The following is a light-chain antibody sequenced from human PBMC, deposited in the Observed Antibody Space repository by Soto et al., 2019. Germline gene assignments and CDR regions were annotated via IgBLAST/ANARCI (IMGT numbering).Light chain of an antibody. CDR3: QQYNKWYT. Sequence: EIVMTQSPATLSVSPGERATLSCRASQSVSSNLAWYQQKPGQAPRLLIYDTSTRATGIPARFSGSGSGIEFTLTISSLQSEDFAVYYCQQYNKWYTFGQGTKLEIK. CDR1: QSVSSN. CDR2: DTS. V-gene: IGKV3-15*01. J-gene: IGKJ2*01.